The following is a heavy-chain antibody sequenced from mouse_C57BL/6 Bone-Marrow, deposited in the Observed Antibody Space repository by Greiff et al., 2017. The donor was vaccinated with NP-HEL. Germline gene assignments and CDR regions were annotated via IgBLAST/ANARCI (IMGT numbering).Heavy chain of an antibody. D-gene: IGHD1-1*01. Sequence: HLHQSFAVLVRPVASVPLSCKASVYTFPSSCIRCLMQRTVPGLECICEIYPRSGNTYYNEKFKGKATLTADKSSSTAYMELRSLTSEDSAVYFCAREGDYGSSGDYWGQGTTLTVSS. CDR2: IYPRSGNT. CDR3: AREGDYGSSGDY. J-gene: IGHJ2*01. V-gene: IGHV1-81*01. CDR1: VYTFPSSC.